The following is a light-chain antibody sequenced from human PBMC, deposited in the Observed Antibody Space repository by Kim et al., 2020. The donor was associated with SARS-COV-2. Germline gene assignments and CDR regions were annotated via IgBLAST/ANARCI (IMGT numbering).Light chain of an antibody. Sequence: QSVLTQPPSASGTPGQRVIISCSGSTSNIRDNTVNWFQQLPGTAPKLIIYANNQRPSGVPDRFSGSKSGTSASLAISGLQSEDEADFYCAAWDDSLNGRVFGGGTKLTVL. CDR2: ANN. J-gene: IGLJ2*01. V-gene: IGLV1-44*01. CDR3: AAWDDSLNGRV. CDR1: TSNIRDNT.